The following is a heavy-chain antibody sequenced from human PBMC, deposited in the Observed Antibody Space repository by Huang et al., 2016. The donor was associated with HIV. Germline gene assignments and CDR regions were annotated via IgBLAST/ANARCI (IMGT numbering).Heavy chain of an antibody. CDR1: GFTFNGHS. CDR2: ISRRSSNI. V-gene: IGHV3-48*01. J-gene: IGHJ4*02. D-gene: IGHD3-3*01. Sequence: EVQLVESGGGLMQPGGSLRLSCAASGFTFNGHSMHWVRQAPGKGLEWNSYISRRSSNIYYADAVKGRFTISRDNAKNSLYLQMNSLRAEDTAVYYCARDNRVSIFGAIMGYYFDYWGQGTLVTISS. CDR3: ARDNRVSIFGAIMGYYFDY.